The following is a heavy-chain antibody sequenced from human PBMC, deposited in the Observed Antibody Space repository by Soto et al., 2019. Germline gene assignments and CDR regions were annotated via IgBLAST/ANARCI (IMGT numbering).Heavy chain of an antibody. CDR2: ISDSGSST. V-gene: IGHV3-23*01. CDR3: AKVSSKDCYDSSGYYAPYFDY. D-gene: IGHD3-22*01. J-gene: IGHJ4*02. Sequence: PGGSLRLSCAASGFTFSSYAMSWVRQAPGEGLEWVSAISDSGSSTYYADSVKGRFTISRDNSKNTLFLQMNSLRADDTAVYYCAKVSSKDCYDSSGYYAPYFDYWGQGTLGTLSS. CDR1: GFTFSSYA.